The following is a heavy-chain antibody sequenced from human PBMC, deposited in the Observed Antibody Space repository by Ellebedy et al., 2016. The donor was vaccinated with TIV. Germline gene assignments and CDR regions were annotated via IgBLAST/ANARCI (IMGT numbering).Heavy chain of an antibody. V-gene: IGHV3-23*01. D-gene: IGHD4-17*01. CDR2: ISASGGST. CDR3: AKDKFTVNMYFLGGEHLQH. Sequence: GGSLRLSXAVSGFTFSHYGMRWARQAPGKGLEWVSDISASGGSTYYAKSKRGRLTVSRDNSKNTLYLQMHSLRADDTAVYYCAKDKFTVNMYFLGGEHLQHWGQGTLVIGSS. J-gene: IGHJ1*01. CDR1: GFTFSHYG.